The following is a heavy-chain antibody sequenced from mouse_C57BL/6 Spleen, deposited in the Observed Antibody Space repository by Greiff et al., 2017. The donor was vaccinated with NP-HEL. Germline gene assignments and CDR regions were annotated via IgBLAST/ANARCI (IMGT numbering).Heavy chain of an antibody. V-gene: IGHV5-15*01. CDR3: ARENYSNYEYFDV. J-gene: IGHJ1*03. D-gene: IGHD2-5*01. Sequence: EVQRVESGGGLVQPGGSLKLSCEASGFTFSDYGMAWVRQAPRKGPEWVAFISNLAYSIYYADTVTGRFTISRENAKNTLYLEMSSLRSEDTAMYYCARENYSNYEYFDVWGTGTTVTVSS. CDR1: GFTFSDYG. CDR2: ISNLAYSI.